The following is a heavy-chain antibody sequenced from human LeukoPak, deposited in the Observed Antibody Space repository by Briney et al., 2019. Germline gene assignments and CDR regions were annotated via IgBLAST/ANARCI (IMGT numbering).Heavy chain of an antibody. CDR3: AKQTTAYDILTGYYPSFYYYYMDV. D-gene: IGHD3-9*01. CDR1: GGSISSYY. V-gene: IGHV4-59*05. CDR2: IYYSGST. Sequence: RSSETLSLTCTVSGGSISSYYWGWIRQPPRKRLDWIGSIYYSGSTYYNPSLKSRATISIDTSKHQFSLKLSSVTAADTAVYYFAKQTTAYDILTGYYPSFYYYYMDVWGKGTTVTISS. J-gene: IGHJ6*03.